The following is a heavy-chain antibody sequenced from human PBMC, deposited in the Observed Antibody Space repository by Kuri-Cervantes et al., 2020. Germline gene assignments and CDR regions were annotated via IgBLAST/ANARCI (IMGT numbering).Heavy chain of an antibody. D-gene: IGHD6-19*01. V-gene: IGHV1-8*01. J-gene: IGHJ4*02. Sequence: ASVKVSCKASGYTFTSYDINWVRQATGQGLEWMGWMNPNSGNTGYAQKFQGRVTMTRNTSISTAYMELSSLRAEDTAVYYCARPRSRIAVAQTPGYDYWGQGTLVTVSS. CDR3: ARPRSRIAVAQTPGYDY. CDR2: MNPNSGNT. CDR1: GYTFTSYD.